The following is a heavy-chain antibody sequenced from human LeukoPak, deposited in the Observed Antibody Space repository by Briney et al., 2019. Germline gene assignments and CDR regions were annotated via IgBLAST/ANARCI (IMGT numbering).Heavy chain of an antibody. Sequence: PSETLSLTCTVSGGSISSYYWSWIRQPPGKGLEWIGYIYYSGSTNYNPSLKSRVTISVDTSQNQFSLKLSSVTAADTAVYYCARRWRGSGSYAFDIWGQGTMVTVSS. J-gene: IGHJ3*02. CDR1: GGSISSYY. CDR3: ARRWRGSGSYAFDI. V-gene: IGHV4-59*08. D-gene: IGHD3-10*01. CDR2: IYYSGST.